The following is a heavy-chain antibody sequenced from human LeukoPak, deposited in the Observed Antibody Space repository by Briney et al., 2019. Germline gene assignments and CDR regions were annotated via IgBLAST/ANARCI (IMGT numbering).Heavy chain of an antibody. Sequence: NPSETLSLTCAVYGGSFSGYYWSWIRQPPGKGLEWIGEINHSGSTNYNPSLKSRVTISVDTSKNQFSLKLSSVTAADTAVYYCARTTPYYYYYGMDVWGQGTTVTVSS. J-gene: IGHJ6*02. V-gene: IGHV4-34*01. CDR1: GGSFSGYY. D-gene: IGHD1-1*01. CDR3: ARTTPYYYYYGMDV. CDR2: INHSGST.